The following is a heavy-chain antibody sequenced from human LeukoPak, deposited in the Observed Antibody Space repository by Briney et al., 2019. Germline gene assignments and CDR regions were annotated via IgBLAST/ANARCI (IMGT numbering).Heavy chain of an antibody. Sequence: GGSLRLSCAASGFTFDDYAMHWVRHAPGKGLEWVSGISWNSGSIGYADSVKGRFTISRDNAKNSLYLQMNSLRAEDTALYYCTKNKEGLRSNYYYYMDVWGKGTTVTVSS. CDR3: TKNKEGLRSNYYYYMDV. D-gene: IGHD5-12*01. CDR2: ISWNSGSI. CDR1: GFTFDDYA. V-gene: IGHV3-9*01. J-gene: IGHJ6*03.